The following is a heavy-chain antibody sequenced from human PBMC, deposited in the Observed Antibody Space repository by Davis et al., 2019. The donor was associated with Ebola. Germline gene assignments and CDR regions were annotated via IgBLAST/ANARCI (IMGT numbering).Heavy chain of an antibody. CDR1: GFTFADYA. D-gene: IGHD4-17*01. V-gene: IGHV3-9*01. CDR2: ISWNSGSI. Sequence: GGSLRLSCAASGFTFADYAMHWVRQAPGKGLEWVSGISWNSGSIGYADSVKGRFTISRDNAKNSLYLQMNSLRAEDTAVYYCARDPGDYLYYFDYWGQGTLVTVSS. CDR3: ARDPGDYLYYFDY. J-gene: IGHJ4*02.